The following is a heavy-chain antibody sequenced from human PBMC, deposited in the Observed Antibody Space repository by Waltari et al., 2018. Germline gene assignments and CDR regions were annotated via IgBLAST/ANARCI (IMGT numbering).Heavy chain of an antibody. CDR2: IYYRGST. V-gene: IGHV4-39*01. J-gene: IGHJ4*02. CDR3: ARHESWSGVGNY. CDR1: GGSISSSGYY. Sequence: QLQLQESGPGLVKPSETLSLTCTVSGGSISSSGYYWGWIRQPPGKGLEWIGSIYYRGSTYYNPSLKSRVTISVDTSKNQFSRKVSSVTAADTAVYYCARHESWSGVGNYWGQGALVTVSS. D-gene: IGHD3-10*01.